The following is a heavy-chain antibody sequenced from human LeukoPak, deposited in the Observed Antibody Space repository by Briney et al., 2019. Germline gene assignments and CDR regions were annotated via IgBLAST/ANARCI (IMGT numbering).Heavy chain of an antibody. V-gene: IGHV3-23*01. J-gene: IGHJ4*02. D-gene: IGHD2-2*02. CDR3: AKDLVRGVVVPAAILSGSSY. CDR1: GFTFSSYA. CDR2: ISGSGGST. Sequence: PGGSLRLSCAASGFTFSSYAMSWVRQAPGKGLEWVSAISGSGGSTYYADSVKGRFTISRDNSKNTLYLQMNSLRAEDTAVYYCAKDLVRGVVVPAAILSGSSYWGRGTLVTVSS.